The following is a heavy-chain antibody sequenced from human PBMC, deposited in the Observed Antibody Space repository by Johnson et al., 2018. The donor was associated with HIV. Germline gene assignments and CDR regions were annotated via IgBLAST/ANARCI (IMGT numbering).Heavy chain of an antibody. D-gene: IGHD4-23*01. CDR2: IYSGGST. V-gene: IGHV3-66*01. CDR3: ESWKDYGGYSGRAGDAFDI. Sequence: EQLVESGGGLVQPGGSLRLSCAASGFTVSSNYMSWVRQAPGKGLEWVSVIYSGGSTYYADSVKGRFTISRDNSKNTLYLQMNSLRAEDTAVYYCESWKDYGGYSGRAGDAFDIWGQGTMVTVSS. CDR1: GFTVSSNY. J-gene: IGHJ3*02.